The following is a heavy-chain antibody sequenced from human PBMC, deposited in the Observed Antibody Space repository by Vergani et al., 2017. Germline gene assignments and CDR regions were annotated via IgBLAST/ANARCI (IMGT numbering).Heavy chain of an antibody. CDR2: IYHSGST. V-gene: IGHV4-4*02. CDR1: GGSISSSNW. D-gene: IGHD3-22*01. Sequence: QVQLQESGPGLVKPSGTLSLTCAVSGGSISSSNWWSWVRQPPGKGLELIGEIYHSGSTNYNPSLKSRVTISVDKSKNQFSLKLSSVTAADTAVYYCARLTMIVVVITGANYYYYGMDVWGQGTTVTVSS. CDR3: ARLTMIVVVITGANYYYYGMDV. J-gene: IGHJ6*02.